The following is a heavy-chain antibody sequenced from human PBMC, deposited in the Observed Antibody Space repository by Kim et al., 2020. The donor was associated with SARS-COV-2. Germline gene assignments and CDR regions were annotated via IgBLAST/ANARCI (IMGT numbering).Heavy chain of an antibody. CDR2: IYYSGST. D-gene: IGHD3-3*01. CDR3: ARHSLRFLEWANWFDP. CDR1: GGSISSSSYY. J-gene: IGHJ5*02. V-gene: IGHV4-39*01. Sequence: SETLSLTCTVSGGSISSSSYYWGWIRQPPGKGLEWIGSIYYSGSTYYNPSLKSRVTISVDTSKNQFSLKLSSVTAADTAVYYCARHSLRFLEWANWFDPWGQGTLAT.